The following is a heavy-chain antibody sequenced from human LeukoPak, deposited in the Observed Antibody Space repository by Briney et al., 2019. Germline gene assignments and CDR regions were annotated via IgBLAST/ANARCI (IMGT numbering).Heavy chain of an antibody. Sequence: PGRSLRLSCAASGFTFDDYAMHWVRHAPRQGLEWGSGISWNSGSIGYADSVKSRFTISTDNTKNSLYLQMNSLRAEDTALYYCAKDRGGGGSSGWYSAFDSWGQGTMVTVCS. CDR1: GFTFDDYA. CDR2: ISWNSGSI. J-gene: IGHJ3*02. V-gene: IGHV3-9*01. D-gene: IGHD6-19*01. CDR3: AKDRGGGGSSGWYSAFDS.